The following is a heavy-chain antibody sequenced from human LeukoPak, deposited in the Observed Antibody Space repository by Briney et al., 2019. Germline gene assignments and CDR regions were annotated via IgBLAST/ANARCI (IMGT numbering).Heavy chain of an antibody. D-gene: IGHD6-19*01. CDR2: IYSSGSP. CDR3: ARDTGGWGPFDY. Sequence: EPSETLPLTCTVSGVSISSYYWSWIRQPPGKGLEWIAYIYSSGSPYYNPSLRSRVTISLDTSKNQFSLRLSSVTAADTAVYYCARDTGGWGPFDYWGQGTLVTVSS. V-gene: IGHV4-59*01. J-gene: IGHJ4*02. CDR1: GVSISSYY.